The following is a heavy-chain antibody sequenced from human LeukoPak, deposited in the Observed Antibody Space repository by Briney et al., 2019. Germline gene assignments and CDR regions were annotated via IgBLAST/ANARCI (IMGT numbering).Heavy chain of an antibody. D-gene: IGHD3-10*02. CDR3: AELGITMIGGV. J-gene: IGHJ6*04. V-gene: IGHV3-20*04. Sequence: PGGSLRLSCATSGFTFDDYGMSWVRQAPGKGLEWVSGINWTGGSTGYGDSVKGRFTISRDNAKNSLYLQMNSLRAEDTAVYYCAELGITMIGGVWGKGTTVTISS. CDR1: GFTFDDYG. CDR2: INWTGGST.